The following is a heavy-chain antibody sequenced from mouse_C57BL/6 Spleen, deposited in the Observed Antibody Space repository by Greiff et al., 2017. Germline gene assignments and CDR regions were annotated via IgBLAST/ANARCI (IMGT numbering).Heavy chain of an antibody. D-gene: IGHD2-4*01. CDR3: AREVGRLREGYVDY. CDR2: IRYDGSN. V-gene: IGHV3-6*01. CDR1: GYSITSGYY. J-gene: IGHJ2*01. Sequence: DVQLQESGPGLVKPSPSLSLSCSVTGYSITSGYYWNWIRQFPGNKLEWMGYIRYDGSNNYNPSLKNQISITRDTSKNQSCLKLKSVTTEDTATYYGAREVGRLREGYVDYWGRGPTLTGST.